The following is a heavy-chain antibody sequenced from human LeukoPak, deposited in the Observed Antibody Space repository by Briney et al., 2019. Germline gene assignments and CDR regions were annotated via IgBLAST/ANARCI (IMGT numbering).Heavy chain of an antibody. Sequence: PGGSLRLSCAASGFTFDDYGMSWVRQAPGKGLEWVSAISGSGGSTYYADSVKGRFTISRDNSKNTLYLQMNSLRAEDTAVYYCAKGSGGYSRDHYFDYWGQGTLVTVSS. CDR2: ISGSGGST. J-gene: IGHJ4*02. CDR3: AKGSGGYSRDHYFDY. CDR1: GFTFDDYG. D-gene: IGHD6-13*01. V-gene: IGHV3-23*01.